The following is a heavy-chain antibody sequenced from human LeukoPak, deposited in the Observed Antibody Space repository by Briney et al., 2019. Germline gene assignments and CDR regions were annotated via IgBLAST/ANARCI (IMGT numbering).Heavy chain of an antibody. Sequence: SETLSLTCTVSGGSISSYYWSWIRQPPGKGLEWIGYIYYSGSTNYNPSLKSRVTISVDTSKNQFSLKLSSVTAEDTAVYYCARHSGSYSELDYWGQGTLVTVSS. J-gene: IGHJ4*02. CDR3: ARHSGSYSELDY. V-gene: IGHV4-59*08. CDR1: GGSISSYY. CDR2: IYYSGST. D-gene: IGHD1-26*01.